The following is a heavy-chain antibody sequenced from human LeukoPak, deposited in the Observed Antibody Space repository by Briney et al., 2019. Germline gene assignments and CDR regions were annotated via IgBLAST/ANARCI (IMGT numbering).Heavy chain of an antibody. CDR3: ARGLYYYGSGSYYTRRYYYYYYMDV. D-gene: IGHD3-10*01. CDR1: GGSFSSYY. J-gene: IGHJ6*03. Sequence: PSETLSLTCAVYGGSFSSYYWSWIRQPPGKGLEWIGEINHSGSTNYNPSLKSRVTISVDTSKNQFSLKLSSVTAADTAVYYCARGLYYYGSGSYYTRRYYYYYYMDVWGKGTTVTISS. V-gene: IGHV4-34*01. CDR2: INHSGST.